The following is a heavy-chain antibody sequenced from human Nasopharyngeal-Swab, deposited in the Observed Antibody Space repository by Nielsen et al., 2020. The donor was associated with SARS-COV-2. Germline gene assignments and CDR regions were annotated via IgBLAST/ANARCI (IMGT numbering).Heavy chain of an antibody. V-gene: IGHV4-61*02. J-gene: IGHJ6*02. CDR3: ARMIFGVANAGIDV. CDR2: MHTSTTT. Sequence: WIRQPPGKGLEWIERMHTSTTTSYNPSLKSRVTISVDKSKNQFSLKLSSVTAADTAVYYCARMIFGVANAGIDVWGQGATVTVSS. D-gene: IGHD3-3*01.